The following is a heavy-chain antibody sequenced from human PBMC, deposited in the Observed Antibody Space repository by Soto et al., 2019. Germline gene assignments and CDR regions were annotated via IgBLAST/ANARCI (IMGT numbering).Heavy chain of an antibody. CDR2: IKQDGSQK. CDR1: GLTFSSYW. V-gene: IGHV3-7*01. CDR3: ASAYYYDSSGYSPGGY. J-gene: IGHJ4*02. D-gene: IGHD3-22*01. Sequence: GGSLRLSCAASGLTFSSYWMSWVRQAQGKGLEWVANIKQDGSQKYYVDSVKGRFTISRDNAKNSLYLQMNSLRVEDTAVYYCASAYYYDSSGYSPGGYWGQGTLVTVSS.